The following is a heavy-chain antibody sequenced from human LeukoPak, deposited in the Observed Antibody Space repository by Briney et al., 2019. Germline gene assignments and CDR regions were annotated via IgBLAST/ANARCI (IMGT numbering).Heavy chain of an antibody. CDR2: IKQDGSEK. V-gene: IGHV3-7*01. CDR3: ARVFISVGSSFDY. Sequence: PGGSLRFSCGASGFTFSSYWMSWVRQAPGKGLEWVANIKQDGSEKYYVDSVKGRFTISRDNAKNSLYLQMNSLRAEDTAVYYCARVFISVGSSFDYWGQGTLVTVSS. D-gene: IGHD3-10*01. CDR1: GFTFSSYW. J-gene: IGHJ4*02.